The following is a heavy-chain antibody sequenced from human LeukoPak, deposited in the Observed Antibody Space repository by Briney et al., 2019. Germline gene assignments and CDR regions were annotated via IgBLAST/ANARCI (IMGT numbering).Heavy chain of an antibody. Sequence: ASETLSLTCTVSGGSISSSSYYWGWIRQPPGKGLEWIGSIYYSGSTYYNPSLKSRVTISVDTSKNQFSLKLTSVTAADTAVYYCARVVSMTMIVVIPLYFDYWGQGTLVTVSS. J-gene: IGHJ4*02. CDR2: IYYSGST. CDR1: GGSISSSSYY. V-gene: IGHV4-39*07. CDR3: ARVVSMTMIVVIPLYFDY. D-gene: IGHD3-22*01.